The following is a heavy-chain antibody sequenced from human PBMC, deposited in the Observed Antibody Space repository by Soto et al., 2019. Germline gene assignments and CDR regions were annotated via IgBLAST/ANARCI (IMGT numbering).Heavy chain of an antibody. D-gene: IGHD2-15*01. V-gene: IGHV4-59*01. CDR1: GGSISGYF. J-gene: IGHJ2*01. CDR2: TYDSGTT. Sequence: LSLTCTVYGGSISGYFWGWVRQPPGKGLEWIGETYDSGTTNYNPSLKSRVSISVETSKNQFSLKLASLAAADTAVYYCARDRSGKFTPHWYFDLWGRGTLVTVSS. CDR3: ARDRSGKFTPHWYFDL.